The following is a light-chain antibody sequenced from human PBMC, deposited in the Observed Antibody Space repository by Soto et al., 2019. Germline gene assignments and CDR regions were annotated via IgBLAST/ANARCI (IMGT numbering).Light chain of an antibody. CDR3: MQGTHWPWT. CDR2: QVS. J-gene: IGKJ1*01. V-gene: IGKV2-30*01. CDR1: QALVYSDGDTY. Sequence: DVVMTQSPLSLPVTLGQPASISCRSTQALVYSDGDTYLNWFQQRPGQSPRRLIYQVSKRDSGGPDRFSGSVSGTDFTLKISRVESEDVGFYDCMQGTHWPWTFGQGTKVEIK.